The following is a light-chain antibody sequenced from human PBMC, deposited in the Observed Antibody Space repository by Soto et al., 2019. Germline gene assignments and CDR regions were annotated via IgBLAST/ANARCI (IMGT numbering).Light chain of an antibody. J-gene: IGKJ4*01. CDR2: GAS. V-gene: IGKV3-15*01. CDR1: QSVSSN. CDR3: QQYTNWPPLT. Sequence: EIVMTQSPATLSVSAGERVTLSCRASQSVSSNLAWYQQKPGKAPRLLIYGASTRATGIPARFSGSGSGTDFSLPISSLQPAEFSAYYCQQYTNWPPLTFGGGTKVEIK.